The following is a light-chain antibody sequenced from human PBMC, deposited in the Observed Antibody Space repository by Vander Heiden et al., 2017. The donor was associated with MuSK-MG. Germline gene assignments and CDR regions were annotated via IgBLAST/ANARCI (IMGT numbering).Light chain of an antibody. CDR1: QSVSSY. V-gene: IGKV3-11*01. J-gene: IGKJ2*01. CDR2: DAS. Sequence: TVLPQSPATLSLSPGERATLSCRASQSVSSYLAWYQQKPGQAPRLLIYDASNRATGIPARFSGSGSGTDFTLTISSLDPEDFAVYYCQQRSNWLYTFGQGTKLEIK. CDR3: QQRSNWLYT.